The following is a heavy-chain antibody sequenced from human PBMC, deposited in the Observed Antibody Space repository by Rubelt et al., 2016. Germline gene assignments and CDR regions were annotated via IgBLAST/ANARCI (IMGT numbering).Heavy chain of an antibody. Sequence: QVQLQESGPGLVKPSETLSLTCTVSGGSVSSGSYYWSWIRQPPGKGLEWIGYIYYSGSTNYNPSLKSRVTISVDTSKNQFSLKLSSVTAADTAVYYYATQTGHWPFDYWGQGTLVTVSS. CDR1: GGSVSSGSYY. CDR2: IYYSGST. D-gene: IGHD1-1*01. V-gene: IGHV4-61*01. CDR3: ATQTGHWPFDY. J-gene: IGHJ4*02.